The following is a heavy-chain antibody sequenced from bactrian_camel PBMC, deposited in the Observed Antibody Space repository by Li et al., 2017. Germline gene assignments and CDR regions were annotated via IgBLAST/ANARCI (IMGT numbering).Heavy chain of an antibody. V-gene: IGHV3S31*01. CDR2: ISMGYAT. J-gene: IGHJ4*01. CDR3: TKGGRIYSPDYDY. CDR1: GFAFSSYA. D-gene: IGHD1*01. Sequence: VQLVESGGGSVQAGGSLRLSCAASGFAFSSYAMSWVRQAPGKGLEWVAGISMGYATYYADSVKGRFTTSRDNAKNTLYLQLNSLKTEDTGMYYCTKGGRIYSPDYDYWCQGTQVTVS.